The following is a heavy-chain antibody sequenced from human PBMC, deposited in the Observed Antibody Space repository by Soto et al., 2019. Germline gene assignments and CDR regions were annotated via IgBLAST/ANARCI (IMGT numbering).Heavy chain of an antibody. CDR1: GYTFITYG. CDR2: ISTYNGDT. D-gene: IGHD3-22*01. Sequence: QVQLVQSGAEVKEPGASVKVSCKASGYTFITYGISWVRQAPGQGLDWMGWISTYNGDTKYADRRQGRVAMTTDTTTGTAYMELRSLRSDDTAVYYCARGPTDYYDNSGDYSLDYWGQGTLVTVSS. CDR3: ARGPTDYYDNSGDYSLDY. V-gene: IGHV1-18*01. J-gene: IGHJ4*02.